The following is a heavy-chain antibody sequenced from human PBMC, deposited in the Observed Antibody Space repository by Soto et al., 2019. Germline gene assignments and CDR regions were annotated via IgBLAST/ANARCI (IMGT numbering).Heavy chain of an antibody. J-gene: IGHJ4*01. CDR3: ARDHCGGDCYSDPYFDY. CDR1: GFTFSNLG. Sequence: PGGSLRLSCAASGFTFSNLGMHWVRQAPGKGLEWVAVIWYDGSNKYYADSVKGRFTISRDNSKNTLYLQMNSLRAEDTAVYYCARDHCGGDCYSDPYFDYWGQGTLVTVSS. V-gene: IGHV3-33*08. D-gene: IGHD2-21*02. CDR2: IWYDGSNK.